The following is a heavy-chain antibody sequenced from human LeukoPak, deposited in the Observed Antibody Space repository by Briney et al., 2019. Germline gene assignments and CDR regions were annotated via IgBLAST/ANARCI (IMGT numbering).Heavy chain of an antibody. J-gene: IGHJ4*02. D-gene: IGHD6-6*01. CDR2: IRSSSSTI. V-gene: IGHV3-48*01. Sequence: GGSLRLSCAASGFTFSSYSMNWVRQAPGKGLEWVSYIRSSSSTIYYADSVKGRFTISRDNAKNSLYLQMNSLRAEDTAVYYCARQLAYSSSSGMDYWGQGTLVTVSS. CDR3: ARQLAYSSSSGMDY. CDR1: GFTFSSYS.